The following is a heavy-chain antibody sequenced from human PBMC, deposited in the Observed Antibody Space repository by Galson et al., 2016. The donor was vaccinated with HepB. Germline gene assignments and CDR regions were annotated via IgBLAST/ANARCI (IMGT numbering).Heavy chain of an antibody. CDR1: GFRFDDYS. CDR2: ISWDGETT. D-gene: IGHD5-18*01. V-gene: IGHV3-43*01. CDR3: AKVRKWIQLRSAFDY. J-gene: IGHJ4*02. Sequence: SLRLSCAASGFRFDDYSMHWVRQVPGKGLEWVSVISWDGETTYYGDSVKGRFTISRDNNKNSLYLQMNSLRAEDTALYYCAKVRKWIQLRSAFDYWGQGTLVTVSS.